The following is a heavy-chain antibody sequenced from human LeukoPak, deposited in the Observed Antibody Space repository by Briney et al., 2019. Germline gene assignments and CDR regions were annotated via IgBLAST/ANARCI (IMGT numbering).Heavy chain of an antibody. CDR1: GFTFTSYG. D-gene: IGHD3-3*02. V-gene: IGHV3-23*01. Sequence: GGSLRLSCAASGFTFTSYGMSWVRQAPGKGLEWVSGISGSGGNTYYADSVKGRFTISRDNSKNTLYLQMNSLRAEDTAVYYCAKPISNGLLGPNIWGQGTMVIVSS. CDR3: AKPISNGLLGPNI. CDR2: ISGSGGNT. J-gene: IGHJ3*02.